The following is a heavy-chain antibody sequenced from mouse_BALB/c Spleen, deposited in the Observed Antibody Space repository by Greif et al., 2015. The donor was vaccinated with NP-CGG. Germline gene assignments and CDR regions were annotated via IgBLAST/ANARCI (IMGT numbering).Heavy chain of an antibody. V-gene: IGHV5-4*02. Sequence: DVKLVESGGGLVKPGGSLKLSCAASGFTFSDYYMYWVRQTPEKRLEWVATISDGGSYTYYPDSVKGRFTISRDNAKNNLYLQMSSLKSEDTAMYYCARDGTVVATGYWYFDVWGAGTTVTVSS. CDR2: ISDGGSYT. J-gene: IGHJ1*01. CDR3: ARDGTVVATGYWYFDV. CDR1: GFTFSDYY. D-gene: IGHD1-1*01.